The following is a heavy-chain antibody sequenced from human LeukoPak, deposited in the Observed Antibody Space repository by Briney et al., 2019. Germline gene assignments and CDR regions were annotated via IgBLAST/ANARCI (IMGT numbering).Heavy chain of an antibody. CDR2: IYYSGST. V-gene: IGHV4-39*01. J-gene: IGHJ4*02. Sequence: PSETLSLTCTVSGGSISSGSYYWSWIRQPAGKGLEWIGGIYYSGSTYYNPSLKSRVTISVDTSKNQFSLKLSSVTAADTAVYYCASTIVATTAFDYWGQGTLVTVSS. CDR3: ASTIVATTAFDY. D-gene: IGHD5-12*01. CDR1: GGSISSGSYY.